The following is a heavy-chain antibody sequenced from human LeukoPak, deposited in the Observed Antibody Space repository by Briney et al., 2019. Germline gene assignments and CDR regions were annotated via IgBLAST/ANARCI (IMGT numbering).Heavy chain of an antibody. CDR2: INPNSGGT. J-gene: IGHJ4*02. Sequence: ASVKVSCKASGYTFTGYYMHWVRQAPGQGLEWMGWINPNSGGTNYAQKFQGRVTMTRDTSISTAYMELSGLRSDDTAVYYCARVEFYYDSSGSVDYWGQGTLVTVSS. CDR3: ARVEFYYDSSGSVDY. D-gene: IGHD3-22*01. CDR1: GYTFTGYY. V-gene: IGHV1-2*02.